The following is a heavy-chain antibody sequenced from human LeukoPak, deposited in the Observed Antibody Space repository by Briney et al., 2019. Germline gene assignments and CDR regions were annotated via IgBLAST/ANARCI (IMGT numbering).Heavy chain of an antibody. CDR1: GYTFTGYY. V-gene: IGHV1-2*02. D-gene: IGHD6-19*01. J-gene: IGHJ3*02. CDR3: ARGRGRVAGTVKINDAFDI. CDR2: INPNSGGT. Sequence: ASVKVSCKASGYTFTGYYMHWVRQAPGQGLEWMGWINPNSGGTNYAQKFQGRITMTRDTSISTAYMELSRLRSDDTAVYYCARGRGRVAGTVKINDAFDIWGQGTMVTVSS.